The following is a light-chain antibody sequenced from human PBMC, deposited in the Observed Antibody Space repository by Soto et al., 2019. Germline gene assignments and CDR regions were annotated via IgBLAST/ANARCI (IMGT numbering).Light chain of an antibody. CDR1: SSDVGGYNY. Sequence: QSALTQPASVSGSPGQSITISCTGTSSDVGGYNYVSWYQQHPGKAPKLMIYDVSNGPSGVSNRFSGSKSGNTASLTISGLQAEDEADYYCSSYTSSSTPYDFGTGTKLTVL. CDR2: DVS. J-gene: IGLJ1*01. CDR3: SSYTSSSTPYD. V-gene: IGLV2-14*03.